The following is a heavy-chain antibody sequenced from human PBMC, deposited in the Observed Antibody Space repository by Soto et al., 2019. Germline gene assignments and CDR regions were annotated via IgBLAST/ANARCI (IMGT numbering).Heavy chain of an antibody. J-gene: IGHJ4*02. CDR3: AKDEYYYSRSGYYIFDS. D-gene: IGHD3-22*01. V-gene: IGHV3-30*18. CDR2: ISHDGTNK. CDR1: GSTFSAYG. Sequence: GESLKISCEVSGSTFSAYGMHWVRQAPGKGLEWVAAISHDGTNKNYGDSVKGRFTISRDNSKKTLYLQMNSLRPEDTAPYYCAKDEYYYSRSGYYIFDSWGQGTLVTVSS.